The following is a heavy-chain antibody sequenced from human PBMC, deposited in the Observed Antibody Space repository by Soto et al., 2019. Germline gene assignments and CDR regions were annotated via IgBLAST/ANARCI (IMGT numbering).Heavy chain of an antibody. J-gene: IGHJ4*02. CDR1: GFTFSSYS. Sequence: GGSLRLSCAASGFTFSSYSMNWVRQAPGKGLEWVSYITSSSDTIRYIDSVKGRLTISRDNAKNSPYLQMNSLRDEDTAVYYCVRDWGGLGYWGQGTLVTRLL. CDR3: VRDWGGLGY. CDR2: ITSSSDTI. V-gene: IGHV3-48*02. D-gene: IGHD3-10*01.